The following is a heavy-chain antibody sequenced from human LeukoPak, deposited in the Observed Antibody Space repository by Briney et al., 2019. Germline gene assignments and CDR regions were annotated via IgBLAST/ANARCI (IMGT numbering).Heavy chain of an antibody. CDR3: TRESVFDGYGDLDY. CDR1: GFTFGDYA. CDR2: IRSKAYGGTT. D-gene: IGHD4-17*01. J-gene: IGHJ4*02. V-gene: IGHV3-49*03. Sequence: GGSLRLSCTASGFTFGDYAMNWFRQAPGKGLEWVGFIRSKAYGGTTEYAASVKGRFTISRDDSKSIAYLQMNSLKTEDTAVYYCTRESVFDGYGDLDYWGQGTLVTVSS.